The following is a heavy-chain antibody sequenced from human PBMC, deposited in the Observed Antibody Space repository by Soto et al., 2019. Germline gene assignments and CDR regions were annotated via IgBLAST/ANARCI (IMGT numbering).Heavy chain of an antibody. CDR2: INPKFGDT. D-gene: IGHD3-10*01. J-gene: IGHJ6*02. CDR3: ARNMDYYYGPGSGNGHGF. Sequence: QVQLVQSGAEMKEPGDSVRVSCEASGYTFTSYYIHWVRPAPGQGLEWMGWINPKFGDTTYAQDFQGRVSMTRDMSISTVYMELSRLTSDDTAIYYCARNMDYYYGPGSGNGHGFWGQGTTVTVFS. V-gene: IGHV1-2*02. CDR1: GYTFTSYY.